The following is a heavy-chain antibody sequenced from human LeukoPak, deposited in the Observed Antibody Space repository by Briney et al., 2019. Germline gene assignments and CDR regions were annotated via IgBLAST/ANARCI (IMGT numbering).Heavy chain of an antibody. J-gene: IGHJ3*02. Sequence: GGSLRLSCAASGFTFSSYWMSWVRQAPGKGLEWVANIKQDGSEKYYVDSVKGRFTISRDNAKNSLYLQMNSLRAEDTALYYCAKWAGAVVGALRGDEAFDIWGQGTMVTVSS. CDR1: GFTFSSYW. CDR2: IKQDGSEK. D-gene: IGHD1-26*01. V-gene: IGHV3-7*03. CDR3: AKWAGAVVGALRGDEAFDI.